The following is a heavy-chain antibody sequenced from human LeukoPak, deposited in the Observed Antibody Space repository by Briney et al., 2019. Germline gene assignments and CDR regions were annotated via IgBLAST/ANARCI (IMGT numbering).Heavy chain of an antibody. V-gene: IGHV4-34*01. D-gene: IGHD3-22*01. CDR1: GGSFSGSY. CDR2: IKHSGST. CDR3: ARAVVVTRIGGAFDI. J-gene: IGHJ3*02. Sequence: SETLSLTCAVYGGSFSGSYWSWIRQAPGKGLEWIGEIKHSGSTNYRPSLKSRVTISVDMSKSQFSLRLSSVTAADTAVYYCARAVVVTRIGGAFDIWGQGTMVTVSS.